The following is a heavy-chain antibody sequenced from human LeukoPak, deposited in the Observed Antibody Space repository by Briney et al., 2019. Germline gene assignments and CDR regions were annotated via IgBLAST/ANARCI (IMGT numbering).Heavy chain of an antibody. V-gene: IGHV3-33*01. J-gene: IGHJ4*02. CDR2: IWYDGSNQ. CDR1: AFTFSGYG. Sequence: PGRSLRLACAASAFTFSGYGMHWVRQAPGKGLEWVAVIWYDGSNQYYADSVKGRFTISRDNSKNTVYLQMNSLRAEDTAVYYCARDGYGYNDVNGPTDYWGQGTLVTVSS. D-gene: IGHD5-12*01. CDR3: ARDGYGYNDVNGPTDY.